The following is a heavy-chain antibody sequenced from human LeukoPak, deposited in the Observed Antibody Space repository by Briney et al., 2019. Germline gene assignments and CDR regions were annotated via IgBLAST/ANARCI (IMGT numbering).Heavy chain of an antibody. V-gene: IGHV1-8*01. CDR3: ARGPRYYDSSGYYSPGRGMDV. CDR2: MNPNSGNT. Sequence: ASVKVSCKASGYTFTSYDINWVRQATGQGLEWMGWMNPNSGNTGYAQKFQGRVTMTRNTSISTAYMELSSLRSEDTAVYYCARGPRYYDSSGYYSPGRGMDVWGQGTTVTVSS. D-gene: IGHD3-22*01. J-gene: IGHJ6*02. CDR1: GYTFTSYD.